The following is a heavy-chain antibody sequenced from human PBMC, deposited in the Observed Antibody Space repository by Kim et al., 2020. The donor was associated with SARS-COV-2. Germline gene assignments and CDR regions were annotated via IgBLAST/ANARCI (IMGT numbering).Heavy chain of an antibody. CDR1: GYSFTNYW. Sequence: GESLKISCKGSGYSFTNYWIGWVRQMPGKGLEWMGIIYPGDSDTRYSPSFQGQVTISADKSISTAYLQWSSLKASDTAMYYCARVYCSSTSCYSFDYWGQGTLVTGSS. CDR3: ARVYCSSTSCYSFDY. V-gene: IGHV5-51*01. J-gene: IGHJ4*02. CDR2: IYPGDSDT. D-gene: IGHD2-2*01.